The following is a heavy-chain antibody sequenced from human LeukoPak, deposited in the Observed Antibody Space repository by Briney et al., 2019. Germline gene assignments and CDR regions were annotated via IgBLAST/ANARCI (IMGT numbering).Heavy chain of an antibody. Sequence: PGGSLRLSCAASGFTFSSYAMSWVRQAPGKGLEWVSAISGSGGSTYYADSVKGRFTISRDNSKNTLYLQVNSLRAEDTAVYYCAKGPSPYCSSTSCRSRWFDPWGQGTLVTVSS. D-gene: IGHD2-2*01. CDR3: AKGPSPYCSSTSCRSRWFDP. CDR1: GFTFSSYA. CDR2: ISGSGGST. J-gene: IGHJ5*02. V-gene: IGHV3-23*01.